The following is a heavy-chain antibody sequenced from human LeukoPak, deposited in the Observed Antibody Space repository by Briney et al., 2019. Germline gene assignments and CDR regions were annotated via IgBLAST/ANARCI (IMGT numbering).Heavy chain of an antibody. CDR1: GSTVSSNY. D-gene: IGHD3-10*01. CDR3: ARDVRGTMVRGTGGYYYYYMDV. J-gene: IGHJ6*03. V-gene: IGHV3-53*01. CDR2: IYSGGST. Sequence: PGGSLRLSCAASGSTVSSNYMSWVRQAPGKGLEWVSVIYSGGSTYYADSVKGRFTISRDNSKNTLYLQMNSLRAEDTAVYYCARDVRGTMVRGTGGYYYYYMDVWGKGTTVTVSS.